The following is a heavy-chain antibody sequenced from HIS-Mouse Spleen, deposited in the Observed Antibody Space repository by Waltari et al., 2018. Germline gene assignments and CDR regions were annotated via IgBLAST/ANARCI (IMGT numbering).Heavy chain of an antibody. CDR2: ISGSGGST. J-gene: IGHJ5*02. CDR1: GFTVSSYA. D-gene: IGHD6-6*01. V-gene: IGHV3-23*01. Sequence: EVQLLESGGGLVQPGGSLRLCCAASGFTVSSYAMSSVRRAPGKGLEWVSAISGSGGSTYYADSVKGRFTISRDNSKNTLYLQMNSLRAEDTAVYYCAKDNRAAARPNWFDPWGQGTLVTVSS. CDR3: AKDNRAAARPNWFDP.